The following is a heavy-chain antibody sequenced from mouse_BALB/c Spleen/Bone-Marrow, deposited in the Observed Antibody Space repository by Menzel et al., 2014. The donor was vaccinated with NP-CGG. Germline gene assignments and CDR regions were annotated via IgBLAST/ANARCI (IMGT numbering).Heavy chain of an antibody. Sequence: EVKLVESGGGLVEPGVSLKLSCAASGFTFIAYTMSWVRQTPEKRLEWVAYINNGGGSTYYPDTVKGRFTISRDNAKNTLYLQMSSLKSEDTAMYYCARHGEERPVLAMDYWGQGTSVTVSS. D-gene: IGHD2-14*01. V-gene: IGHV5-12-2*01. CDR2: INNGGGST. CDR3: ARHGEERPVLAMDY. J-gene: IGHJ4*01. CDR1: GFTFIAYT.